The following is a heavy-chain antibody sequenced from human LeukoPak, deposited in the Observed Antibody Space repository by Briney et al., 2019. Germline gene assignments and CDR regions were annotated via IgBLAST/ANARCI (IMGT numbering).Heavy chain of an antibody. CDR3: AREGNDYYYDSSGDDY. CDR1: GGSISSNY. Sequence: SETLSLTCTVSGGSISSNYWSWIRQPPGKGLEWIGEINHSGSTNYNPSLKSRVTISVDTSKNQFSLKLSSVTAADTAVYYCAREGNDYYYDSSGDDYWGQGTLVTVSS. J-gene: IGHJ4*02. D-gene: IGHD3-22*01. CDR2: INHSGST. V-gene: IGHV4-34*01.